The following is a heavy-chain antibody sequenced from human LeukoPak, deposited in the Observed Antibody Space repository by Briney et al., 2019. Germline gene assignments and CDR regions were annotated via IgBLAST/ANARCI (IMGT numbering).Heavy chain of an antibody. D-gene: IGHD3-22*01. Sequence: GGSLRLSCAASGFTVSSNYMSWIRQAPGKGLEWVSYISSSGSTIYYADSVKGRFTISRDNAKNSLYLQMNSLRAEDTAVYYWARENLPTVNPEDYYDSSGYYCDYWGQGTLVTVSS. J-gene: IGHJ4*02. CDR2: ISSSGSTI. CDR1: GFTVSSNY. V-gene: IGHV3-11*01. CDR3: ARENLPTVNPEDYYDSSGYYCDY.